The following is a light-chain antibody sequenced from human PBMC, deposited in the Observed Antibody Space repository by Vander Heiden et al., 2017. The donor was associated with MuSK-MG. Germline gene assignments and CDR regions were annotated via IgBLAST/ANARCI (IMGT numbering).Light chain of an antibody. CDR3: KSSDTSLSGRVV. V-gene: IGLV1-40*01. Sequence: QSVLTQPPSVSGAPGQRVTISCPGRSSNTGAPYALHWSQKLLGTAAKLLIYANTNRPSGVPDRFSGSQSGPPASLAITGLQAGEEAEYYCKSSDTSLSGRVVFVGGTKLTVL. CDR2: ANT. J-gene: IGLJ2*01. CDR1: SSNTGAPYA.